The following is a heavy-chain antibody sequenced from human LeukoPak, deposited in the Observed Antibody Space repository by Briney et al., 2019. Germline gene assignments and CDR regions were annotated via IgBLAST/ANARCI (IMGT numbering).Heavy chain of an antibody. V-gene: IGHV4-30-4*01. CDR3: ARSGRHYYDSSGYYPPDAFDI. Sequence: PSETLSLTCTVSGGSISSGDYYWSWIRQPPGKGLEWIGYIYYSGSTYYNPSLKSRVTISVDTSKDQFSLKLSSVTAADTAVYYCARSGRHYYDSSGYYPPDAFDIWGQGTMVTVSS. D-gene: IGHD3-22*01. J-gene: IGHJ3*02. CDR1: GGSISSGDYY. CDR2: IYYSGST.